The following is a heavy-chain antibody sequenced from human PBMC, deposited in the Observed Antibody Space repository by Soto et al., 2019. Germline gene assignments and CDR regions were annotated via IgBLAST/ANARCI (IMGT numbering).Heavy chain of an antibody. Sequence: PGGSLRLSCAASGFTFSGSAMHWVRQASGKGLEWVGRIRSKANSYATAYAASVKGRFTISRDDSKNTAYLQMNSLKTEDTAVYYCTSSLGDDAFDIWGQGTMVTVSS. J-gene: IGHJ3*02. CDR2: IRSKANSYAT. CDR1: GFTFSGSA. D-gene: IGHD3-16*01. V-gene: IGHV3-73*01. CDR3: TSSLGDDAFDI.